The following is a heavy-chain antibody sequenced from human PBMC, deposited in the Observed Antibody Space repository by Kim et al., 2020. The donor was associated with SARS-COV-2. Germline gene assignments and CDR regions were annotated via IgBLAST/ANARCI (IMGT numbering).Heavy chain of an antibody. CDR2: IYYSGST. CDR3: ARLSWGLSIDY. D-gene: IGHD3-16*02. V-gene: IGHV4-39*01. Sequence: SETLSLTCTVSGGSISSSSYYWGWIRQPPGKGLEWIGSIYYSGSTYYNPSLKSRVTISVDTPKNQFSLKLSSVTAADTAVYYCARLSWGLSIDYWGQGTLVTVSS. CDR1: GGSISSSSYY. J-gene: IGHJ4*02.